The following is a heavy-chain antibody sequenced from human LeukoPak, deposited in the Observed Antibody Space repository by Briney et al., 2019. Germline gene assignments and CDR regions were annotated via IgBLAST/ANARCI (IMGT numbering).Heavy chain of an antibody. CDR1: RLTFSNYW. D-gene: IGHD5-18*01. CDR2: IYNDGRRT. V-gene: IGHV3-74*01. Sequence: PGGSLTLSCAVSRLTFSNYWMHWVRPAAGKGLVWVSRIYNDGRRTSYADSVKGRFTISRDNSEGTPYREMNRQRAKHPAVSYRAKEGGGNSYGGLDDWGQGTLVTVSS. J-gene: IGHJ4*02. CDR3: AKEGGGNSYGGLDD.